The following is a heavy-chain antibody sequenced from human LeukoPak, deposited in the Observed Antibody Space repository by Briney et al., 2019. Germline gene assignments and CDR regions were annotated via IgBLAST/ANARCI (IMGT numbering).Heavy chain of an antibody. Sequence: GGSLRLSCAASGFTFSAYYMSWVRQAPGKGLEWVSYISSSSSYTNYADSVKGRFTISRDNAKNSLYLQMNSLRAEDSAVYYCARVLYYYGSGSYYRGSGWFDPWGQGTLVTVSS. D-gene: IGHD3-10*01. CDR3: ARVLYYYGSGSYYRGSGWFDP. J-gene: IGHJ5*02. CDR1: GFTFSAYY. CDR2: ISSSSSYT. V-gene: IGHV3-11*05.